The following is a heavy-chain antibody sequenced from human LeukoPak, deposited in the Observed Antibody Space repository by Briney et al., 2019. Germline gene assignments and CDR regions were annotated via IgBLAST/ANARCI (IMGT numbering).Heavy chain of an antibody. CDR1: GYTFTSYY. V-gene: IGHV1-46*01. D-gene: IGHD3-3*01. Sequence: ASVKVSCKASGYTFTSYYMHWVRQAPGQGLEWMGIINPSGGSTSYAQKFQGRVTMTRDTSTSTVYMELSSLRSEDTAVYYCASLYLDDFWSGYYTEQVDYWGQGTLVTVSS. CDR3: ASLYLDDFWSGYYTEQVDY. CDR2: INPSGGST. J-gene: IGHJ4*02.